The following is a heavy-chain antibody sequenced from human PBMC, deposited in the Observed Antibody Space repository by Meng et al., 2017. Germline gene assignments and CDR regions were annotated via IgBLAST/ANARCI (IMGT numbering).Heavy chain of an antibody. CDR2: MKHSGST. V-gene: IGHV4-34*01. D-gene: IGHD3-22*01. CDR3: ARGQPQPKNYYESSGYSDY. CDR1: GWSSGAYY. J-gene: IGHJ4*02. Sequence: GERLLTHSETLVSTGTVFGWSSGAYYGSGSLQPAGKGLEWSMEMKHSGSTNYNTSLKSRVTISVDTSKNQFSLKLSSVTAADTAVYYCARGQPQPKNYYESSGYSDYWGQGTLVTVSS.